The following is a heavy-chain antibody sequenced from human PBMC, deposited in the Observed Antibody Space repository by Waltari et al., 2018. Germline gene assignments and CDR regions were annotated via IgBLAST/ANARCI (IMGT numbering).Heavy chain of an antibody. CDR1: GDSITSNSFY. V-gene: IGHV4-61*02. CDR3: AREVTKVELGRRLPHFFDS. D-gene: IGHD7-27*01. CDR2: FYSSEYI. J-gene: IGHJ4*02. Sequence: QVQLQESGPGLVKPSQTLSLTCTVSGDSITSNSFYWNWVRQPAGKGLEWIERFYSSEYINYNPSLKSRVTIARDTSKKQFFLKLTAVTAAATAFYYCAREVTKVELGRRLPHFFDSWGQGTLVTVSS.